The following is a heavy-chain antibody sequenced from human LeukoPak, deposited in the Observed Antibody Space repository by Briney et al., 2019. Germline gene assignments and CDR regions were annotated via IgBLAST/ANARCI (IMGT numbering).Heavy chain of an antibody. V-gene: IGHV4-4*07. CDR3: ARVVAYCSGGSCYSENYYYYYMDV. D-gene: IGHD2-15*01. CDR2: IYTSGST. CDR1: GGSISSYY. J-gene: IGHJ6*03. Sequence: SETLSLTCTVSGGSISSYYWSWIRQPAGKGLEWIGRIYTSGSTNYNPSLKSRVTISVDKSKNQLSLKLSSVTAADTAVYYCARVVAYCSGGSCYSENYYYYYMDVWGKGTTVTVSS.